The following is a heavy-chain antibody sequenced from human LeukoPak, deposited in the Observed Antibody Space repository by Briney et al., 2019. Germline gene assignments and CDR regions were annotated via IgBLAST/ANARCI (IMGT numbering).Heavy chain of an antibody. J-gene: IGHJ5*02. CDR1: GGSISSSNW. Sequence: SETLSLTCPVSGGSISSSNWWWWVRQPPRKGVERIGKIYHSGYTNYNPSLKSRVTISVDKSKNQFSLKLSSVTAADTAVYYCARGLGAVAGFDWFDPWGQGTLVTVSS. V-gene: IGHV4-4*02. D-gene: IGHD6-19*01. CDR2: IYHSGYT. CDR3: ARGLGAVAGFDWFDP.